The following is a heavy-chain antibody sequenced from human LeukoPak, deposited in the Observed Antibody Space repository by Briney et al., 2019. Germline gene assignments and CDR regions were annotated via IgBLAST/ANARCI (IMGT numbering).Heavy chain of an antibody. D-gene: IGHD3-22*01. J-gene: IGHJ6*02. CDR2: IIPILRIA. CDR3: ARARYYYDSSGIRGYYYYYGMDV. CDR1: GGTFSSYA. V-gene: IGHV1-69*04. Sequence: RASVKVSCKASGGTFSSYAISWVRQAPGQGLEWMGRIIPILRIANYAQKFQGRVTITADKSTSTAYMELSSLRSEDTAVYYCARARYYYDSSGIRGYYYYYGMDVWGQGTTVTVSS.